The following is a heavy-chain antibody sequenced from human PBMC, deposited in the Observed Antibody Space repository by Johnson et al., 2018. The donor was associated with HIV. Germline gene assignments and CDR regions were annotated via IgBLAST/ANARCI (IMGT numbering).Heavy chain of an antibody. Sequence: VQLVESGGGLVQPGGSLRLSCAASGFTFSTYAMSWVRQAPGKGLEWVSAISGSGGSTYFADSVKGRFTLPRDNSKNTLYLQMNSLRAEDTAVYYCAKDPSALSITGTSDAFDIWGQGTMVTVSS. CDR2: ISGSGGST. CDR1: GFTFSTYA. D-gene: IGHD1-20*01. CDR3: AKDPSALSITGTSDAFDI. J-gene: IGHJ3*02. V-gene: IGHV3-23*04.